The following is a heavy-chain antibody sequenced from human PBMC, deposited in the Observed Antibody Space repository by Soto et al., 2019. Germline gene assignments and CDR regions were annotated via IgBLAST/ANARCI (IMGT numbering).Heavy chain of an antibody. D-gene: IGHD3-22*01. V-gene: IGHV1-24*01. CDR3: ATLRRITMIVVVITTGYYFDY. CDR2: FDPEDGET. J-gene: IGHJ4*02. Sequence: GASVKVSCKVSGYTLTELSMHWVRQAPGKGLEWMGGFDPEDGETIYAQKFQGRVTMTEDTSTDTAYMELSSLRSEDTAVYYCATLRRITMIVVVITTGYYFDYWGQGTLVT. CDR1: GYTLTELS.